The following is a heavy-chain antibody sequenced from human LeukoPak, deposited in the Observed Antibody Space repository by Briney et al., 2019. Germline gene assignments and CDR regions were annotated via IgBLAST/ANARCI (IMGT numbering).Heavy chain of an antibody. V-gene: IGHV1-18*01. CDR2: ISANNGDT. Sequence: GASVKVSCKASGYTFTNYGINWERQAPGQGLEWMGWISANNGDTNFAQKFQDRVTMTTDTFTSTAYMELRSLRSDDTAVYYCARDRGYGDYVFYYWGQGTLVTVSS. D-gene: IGHD4-17*01. CDR1: GYTFTNYG. CDR3: ARDRGYGDYVFYY. J-gene: IGHJ4*02.